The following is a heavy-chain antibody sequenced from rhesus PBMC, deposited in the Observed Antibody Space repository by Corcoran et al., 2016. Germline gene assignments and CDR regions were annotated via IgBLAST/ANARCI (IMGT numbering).Heavy chain of an antibody. CDR2: IYGCSGRT. CDR1: GGSISSSNW. Sequence: QVQLQESGPGLVKPSETLSLTCAVSGGSISSSNWWSWIRQSPGKGLEWIGYIYGCSGRTSYNPSLKSRITISTNTSNNQFSLKLSSVTAADTAVYYCARRLATVTLSYFDYWGQGVLVTVSS. D-gene: IGHD5-36*02. J-gene: IGHJ4*01. CDR3: ARRLATVTLSYFDY. V-gene: IGHV4S7*01.